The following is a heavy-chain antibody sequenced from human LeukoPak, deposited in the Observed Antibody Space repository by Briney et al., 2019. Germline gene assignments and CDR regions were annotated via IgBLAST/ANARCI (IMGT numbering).Heavy chain of an antibody. CDR3: ATDRGYNWNDQRFDP. Sequence: PSETLSLTCTVSGASTSSSSYYWGRIRQPPGKGLEWIGTIYYSGTYYNPSLKSRVTISVDTSKNQFSLKLSSVTAADTAVYYCATDRGYNWNDQRFDPWGQGTLVTVSS. J-gene: IGHJ5*02. D-gene: IGHD1-1*01. CDR2: IYYSGT. V-gene: IGHV4-39*07. CDR1: GASTSSSSYY.